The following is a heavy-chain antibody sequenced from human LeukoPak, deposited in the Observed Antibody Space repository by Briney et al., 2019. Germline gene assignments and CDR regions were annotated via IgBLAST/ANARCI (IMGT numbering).Heavy chain of an antibody. CDR2: ITGGST. CDR3: AKDKESMVRGVIMFDH. D-gene: IGHD3-10*01. Sequence: GGSLRLSCAASGFTFSSYGMSWVRQAPGKGLEWVSGITGGSTYYADSVKGRFTISRDNSKNTLYLQMNSLRAEDTALYYCAKDKESMVRGVIMFDHWGLGTLVTVSP. CDR1: GFTFSSYG. J-gene: IGHJ4*02. V-gene: IGHV3-23*01.